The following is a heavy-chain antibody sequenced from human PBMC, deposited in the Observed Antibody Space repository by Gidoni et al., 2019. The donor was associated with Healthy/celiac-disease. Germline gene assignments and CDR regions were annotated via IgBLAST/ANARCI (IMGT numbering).Heavy chain of an antibody. CDR1: GYTFTSYY. J-gene: IGHJ4*02. CDR2: INPSGGST. Sequence: QVQLVQSGAEVKKPGASAKVSFKASGYTFTSYYMHWVRQAPGQGLEWMGIINPSGGSTSYAQKFQGRVTMTRDTYTSTVYMELSSLRSEDTAVYYCARASPMVALDYWGQGTLVTVSS. CDR3: ARASPMVALDY. V-gene: IGHV1-46*03. D-gene: IGHD5-12*01.